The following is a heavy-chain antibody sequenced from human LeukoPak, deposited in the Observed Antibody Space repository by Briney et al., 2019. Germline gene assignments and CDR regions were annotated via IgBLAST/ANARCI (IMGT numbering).Heavy chain of an antibody. Sequence: SETLSLTCTVSGGSISSYYWSWIRQPPGKGLEWIGYIYYSGSTNYNPPLKSRVTISVDTSKNQFSLKPSSVTAADTAVYYCARGRIQRVLNYWGQGTLVTVSS. CDR2: IYYSGST. J-gene: IGHJ4*02. V-gene: IGHV4-59*01. CDR3: ARGRIQRVLNY. CDR1: GGSISSYY.